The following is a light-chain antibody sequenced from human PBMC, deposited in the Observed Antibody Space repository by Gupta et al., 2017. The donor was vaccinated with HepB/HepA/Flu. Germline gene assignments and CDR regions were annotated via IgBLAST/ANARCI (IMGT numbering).Light chain of an antibody. CDR2: AAS. CDR3: QQRDNTPWT. Sequence: DIQMTQSPSSLSASVGDRVTTTCRASQSISNYLNWYQQKPGKAPKLLIYAASTLKSGVPSRFSGSGSGTDFTLTISSRQPEDFATYFCQQRDNTPWTFGQGTKVEIK. J-gene: IGKJ1*01. V-gene: IGKV1-39*01. CDR1: QSISNY.